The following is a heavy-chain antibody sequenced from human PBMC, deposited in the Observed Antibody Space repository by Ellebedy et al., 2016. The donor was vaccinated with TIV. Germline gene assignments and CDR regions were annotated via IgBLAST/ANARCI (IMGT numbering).Heavy chain of an antibody. CDR3: SRGGGCGGGTCYYPDF. J-gene: IGHJ4*02. D-gene: IGHD2-15*01. Sequence: PGGSLRLSCAASGFTFSSYAMSWVRQAPGKGLEWVSSISTISSYADSVRGRFTISRDNSKNSLYLQMNSMKAEDTAVYYCSRGGGCGGGTCYYPDFWGQGTLVTVSS. CDR1: GFTFSSYA. V-gene: IGHV3-21*01. CDR2: ISTISS.